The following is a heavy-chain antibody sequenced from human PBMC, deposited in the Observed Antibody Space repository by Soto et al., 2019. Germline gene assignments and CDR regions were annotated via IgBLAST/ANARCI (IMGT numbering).Heavy chain of an antibody. CDR3: ARDSLWLVQGNYYYGMDV. J-gene: IGHJ6*02. CDR1: GYTFTSYA. V-gene: IGHV1-3*01. CDR2: INAGNGNT. D-gene: IGHD6-19*01. Sequence: ASVKVSCKASGYTFTSYAMHWVRQAPGQRLEWMGWINAGNGNTKYSQKFQGRVTITRDTSASTAYMELSSLRSEDTAVYYCARDSLWLVQGNYYYGMDVWGQGTTVTVSS.